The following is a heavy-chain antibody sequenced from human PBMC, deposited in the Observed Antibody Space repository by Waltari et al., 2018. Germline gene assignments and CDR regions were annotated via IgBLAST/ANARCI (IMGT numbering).Heavy chain of an antibody. Sequence: QVQLVQSGAEVKKPGASVKVSCKASGYSFNGYYIHWVRRAPGQGLEWMGWISPNSGVTNYAQKFQARVTMTRDTSISTAYLELSRLTSDDTAIYYCARDPRWAVTKDYFDFWGQGTLVTVSS. D-gene: IGHD4-17*01. CDR3: ARDPRWAVTKDYFDF. V-gene: IGHV1-2*02. CDR1: GYSFNGYY. J-gene: IGHJ4*02. CDR2: ISPNSGVT.